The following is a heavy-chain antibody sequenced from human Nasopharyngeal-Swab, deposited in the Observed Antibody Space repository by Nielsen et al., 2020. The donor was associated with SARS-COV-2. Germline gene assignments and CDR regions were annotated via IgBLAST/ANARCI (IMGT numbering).Heavy chain of an antibody. Sequence: SVKVSCKASGYTFTSYGISWVRQAPGQGLEWMGGIIPIFGTANYAQKFQGRVTITADESTSTAYMELSSLRSEDTAVYYCAALTIAAAGRVAFDIWGQGTMVTVSS. D-gene: IGHD6-13*01. CDR2: IIPIFGTA. J-gene: IGHJ3*02. CDR3: AALTIAAAGRVAFDI. CDR1: GYTFTSYG. V-gene: IGHV1-69*13.